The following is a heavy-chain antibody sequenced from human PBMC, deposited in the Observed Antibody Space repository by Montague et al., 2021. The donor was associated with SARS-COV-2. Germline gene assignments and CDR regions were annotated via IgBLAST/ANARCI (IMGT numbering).Heavy chain of an antibody. CDR1: GDSVSSNSVA. CDR2: TYYRSKWYS. D-gene: IGHD6-19*01. CDR3: VRYSGWFYFDF. J-gene: IGHJ4*02. Sequence: CAISGDSVSSNSVAWSWIRQFPSRGREGLGRTYYRSKWYSDYAQAVRGRLTVHPDAYKNEFSLELNYVTPEDTAVDYYVRYSGWFYFDFWGQGTLVTVSS. V-gene: IGHV6-1*01.